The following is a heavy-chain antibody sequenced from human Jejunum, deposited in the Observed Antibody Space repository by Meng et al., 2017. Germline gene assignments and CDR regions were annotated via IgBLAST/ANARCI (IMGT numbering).Heavy chain of an antibody. D-gene: IGHD3-10*01. Sequence: SETLSLTCTVSNGFIRSTNYYWAWIRQSPGKGLEWIASVYYTGTTYYNPSLKSRVSMSLDTSKNQFSLKLRSVTAADTALYYCARDTYYYASGTRNWFDPWGQGTLVTVSS. J-gene: IGHJ5*02. CDR1: NGFIRSTNYY. V-gene: IGHV4-39*07. CDR3: ARDTYYYASGTRNWFDP. CDR2: VYYTGTT.